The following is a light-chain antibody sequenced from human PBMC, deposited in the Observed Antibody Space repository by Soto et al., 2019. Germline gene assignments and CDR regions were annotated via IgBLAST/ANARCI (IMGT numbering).Light chain of an antibody. CDR2: SAS. V-gene: IGKV3-15*01. CDR3: QQYNNWPWT. J-gene: IGKJ1*01. CDR1: QSISDT. Sequence: EIVITQSSANLTVSPGGRATLSCRASQSISDTLAWYQQKPGQAPRLLIYSASRRATGFPARFSGSGSGTDFTLTISSLQSEDFAVYYCQQYNNWPWTFGQGTKVDIK.